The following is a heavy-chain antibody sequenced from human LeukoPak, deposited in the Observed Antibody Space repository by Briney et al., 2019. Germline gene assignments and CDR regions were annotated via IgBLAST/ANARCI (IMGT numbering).Heavy chain of an antibody. Sequence: GGSLRLSCAASGFTFDSYAMTWVRQAPGKGLESVSRINTDGTVTTYADSVKGRFTVSRDNADNTMFLQMNSVRDEDTAAYYCATKQWLAPPPDSWGQGTPVPVSS. J-gene: IGHJ4*02. CDR3: ATKQWLAPPPDS. CDR2: INTDGTVT. CDR1: GFTFDSYA. D-gene: IGHD6-19*01. V-gene: IGHV3-74*01.